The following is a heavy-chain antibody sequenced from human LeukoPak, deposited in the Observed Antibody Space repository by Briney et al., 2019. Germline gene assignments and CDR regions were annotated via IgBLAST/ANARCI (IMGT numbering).Heavy chain of an antibody. D-gene: IGHD1-7*01. J-gene: IGHJ4*02. CDR1: GYTFTGYY. CDR3: ARGRWVVWNYGDY. Sequence: ASVKVSCKXSGYTFTGYYMHWVRQAPGQGLEWMGWINPNSGGTNYPQKFQGRVTMTRDTSISTAYMELSRLRSDDTAVYYCARGRWVVWNYGDYWGQGTLVTVSS. V-gene: IGHV1-2*02. CDR2: INPNSGGT.